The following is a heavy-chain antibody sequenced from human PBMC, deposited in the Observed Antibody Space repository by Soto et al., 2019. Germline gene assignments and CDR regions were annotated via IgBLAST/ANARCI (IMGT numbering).Heavy chain of an antibody. D-gene: IGHD2-15*01. CDR3: ARDQGYCSGGSCYFSAIDP. Sequence: QVQLVQSGAEVKKPEASVKVSCKASGYTFTSYGISWVRQAPGQGLEWMGWISAYNGNTNYAQKLQGRVTMTTDTSTSTAYMELRSLRSDDTAVYYCARDQGYCSGGSCYFSAIDPWGQGTLVTVSS. CDR2: ISAYNGNT. CDR1: GYTFTSYG. J-gene: IGHJ5*02. V-gene: IGHV1-18*01.